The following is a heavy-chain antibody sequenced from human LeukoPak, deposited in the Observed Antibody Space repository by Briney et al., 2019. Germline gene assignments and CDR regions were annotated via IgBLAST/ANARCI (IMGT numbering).Heavy chain of an antibody. CDR2: IYYGGST. Sequence: SQTLSLTCTVSGGSISSGDYYWSWIRQPPGKGLEWIGYIYYGGSTYYNPSLKSRVTISVDTSKNQFSLKLSSETAADTAVYYCARFTDCTNGVCYAPYYFDYWGQGTLVTVSS. V-gene: IGHV4-30-4*01. D-gene: IGHD2-8*01. CDR1: GGSISSGDYY. CDR3: ARFTDCTNGVCYAPYYFDY. J-gene: IGHJ4*02.